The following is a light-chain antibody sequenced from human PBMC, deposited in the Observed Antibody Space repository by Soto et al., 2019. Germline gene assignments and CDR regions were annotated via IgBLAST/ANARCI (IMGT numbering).Light chain of an antibody. CDR1: SSDVGAYNY. Sequence: QSVLTQPRSVSGSPGQSVTISCTGTSSDVGAYNYVSWYQQHPGKAPKLMIYDVSKRPSGVPDRFSGSKSGNTASLTISGLQTEDEADYYCSSYAGGYTFVFGTVTKLTVL. V-gene: IGLV2-11*01. CDR2: DVS. J-gene: IGLJ1*01. CDR3: SSYAGGYTFV.